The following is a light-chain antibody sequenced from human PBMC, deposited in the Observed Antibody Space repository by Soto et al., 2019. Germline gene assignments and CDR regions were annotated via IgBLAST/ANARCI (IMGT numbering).Light chain of an antibody. CDR3: QQSYTFPWT. Sequence: DIQVTQSPSSVSASVGDRVTITCRASQGINTWLTWYQQKPGKAPKPLISAASNLQSGVPSRFSGSGSGTDFTLTISSLQPEDFATYYCQQSYTFPWTFGQGTKVEMK. J-gene: IGKJ1*01. CDR2: AAS. V-gene: IGKV1D-12*01. CDR1: QGINTW.